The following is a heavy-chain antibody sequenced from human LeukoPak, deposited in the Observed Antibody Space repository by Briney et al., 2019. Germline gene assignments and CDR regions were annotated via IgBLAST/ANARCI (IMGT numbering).Heavy chain of an antibody. CDR2: IYYSGST. CDR1: GGSISSSSYY. D-gene: IGHD4-23*01. Sequence: SETLSLTCTVSGGSISSSSYYWGWIRQPPGKGLEWIGSIYYSGSTYYNPSLKSRVTISVDTSKNQFSLKLSSVTAADTAVYYCARGFRSYGGKGNYYFDYWGQGTLVTVSS. V-gene: IGHV4-39*07. CDR3: ARGFRSYGGKGNYYFDY. J-gene: IGHJ4*02.